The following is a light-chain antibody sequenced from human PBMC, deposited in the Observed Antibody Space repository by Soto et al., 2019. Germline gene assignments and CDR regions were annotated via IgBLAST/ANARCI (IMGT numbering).Light chain of an antibody. CDR2: GAS. J-gene: IGKJ3*01. CDR3: QQYGSSPPWS. Sequence: EIVLTQSPGTLSLSPGERATLSCRASQSVSSSYLAWYQQKPGQAPRLLIYGASSRATGIPDRFSGSGSGTDFTLTISRLEPEDFSVYDCQQYGSSPPWSFGHGTKVDIK. V-gene: IGKV3-20*01. CDR1: QSVSSSY.